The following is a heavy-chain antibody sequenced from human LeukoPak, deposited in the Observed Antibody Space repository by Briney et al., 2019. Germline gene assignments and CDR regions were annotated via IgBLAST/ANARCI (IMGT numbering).Heavy chain of an antibody. V-gene: IGHV6-1*01. CDR1: GDSVSSNSAT. D-gene: IGHD2-2*01. J-gene: IGHJ5*02. CDR3: ARRLTQYDCFDP. CDR2: TYYRSTWYN. Sequence: NHSQTLSLTCAISGDSVSSNSATWNWIRQSPSRGLEWLGRTYYRSTWYNDYAVSVRGRITVNPDTSKNQFSLHLNSVTPEDTAVYYCARRLTQYDCFDPWGQGTLVTVSS.